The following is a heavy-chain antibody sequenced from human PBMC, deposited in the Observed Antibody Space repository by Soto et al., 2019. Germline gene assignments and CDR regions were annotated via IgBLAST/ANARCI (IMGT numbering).Heavy chain of an antibody. Sequence: GRSLRLSCAASGFTFSSYAMSWVRQAPGKGLEWVSAISGSGGSTYYADSVKGRFTISRDNSKNTLYLQMNSLRAEDTAVYYCAKVPKSFGNYYYCGMDFWGQGTTVTVSS. CDR1: GFTFSSYA. D-gene: IGHD3-16*01. J-gene: IGHJ6*02. CDR3: AKVPKSFGNYYYCGMDF. CDR2: ISGSGGST. V-gene: IGHV3-23*01.